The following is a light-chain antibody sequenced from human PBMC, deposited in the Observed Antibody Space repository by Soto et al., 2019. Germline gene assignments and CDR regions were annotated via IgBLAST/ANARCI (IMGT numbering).Light chain of an antibody. Sequence: DIQMTQSPSSLSASVGDRVTITCRASQSISSYLNWYQQKPGKAPKLLIYAASSLQSGVPSRFSGSESGTDFPLTISSLKPEDFASYYCQQSYRTPTMYTFDQGTKLEIK. CDR1: QSISSY. CDR2: AAS. V-gene: IGKV1-39*01. J-gene: IGKJ2*01. CDR3: QQSYRTPTMYT.